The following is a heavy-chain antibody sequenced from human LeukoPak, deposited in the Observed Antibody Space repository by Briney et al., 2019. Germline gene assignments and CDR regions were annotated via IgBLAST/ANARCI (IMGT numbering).Heavy chain of an antibody. CDR1: GFTFSIYW. Sequence: GGSLRLSCEASGFTFSIYWMSWVRQAPGKGPEWVANIKEDGSERYYVDSVKGRFTISRDNAKNILYLQMNSLRAEDTAVYYCARDTRKNDYWGQGTLVTVSS. CDR3: ARDTRKNDY. CDR2: IKEDGSER. V-gene: IGHV3-7*01. J-gene: IGHJ4*02.